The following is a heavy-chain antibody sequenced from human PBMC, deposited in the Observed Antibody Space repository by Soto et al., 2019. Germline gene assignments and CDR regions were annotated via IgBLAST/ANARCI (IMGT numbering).Heavy chain of an antibody. V-gene: IGHV3-74*01. Sequence: EVQLVESGGGLVQPGGSLRLSCAASGFTFSNYWMHWVRQAPGKGLVWVSRINRDGSSTGYADSVEGRFTISRDNAKNTLYLQMHSLRAEGTAFYYCARDGVSAGSDYWGQGTLVTVSS. CDR3: ARDGVSAGSDY. J-gene: IGHJ4*02. CDR2: INRDGSST. D-gene: IGHD6-13*01. CDR1: GFTFSNYW.